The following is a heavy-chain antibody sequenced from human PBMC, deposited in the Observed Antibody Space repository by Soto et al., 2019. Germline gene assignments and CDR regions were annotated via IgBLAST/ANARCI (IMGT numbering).Heavy chain of an antibody. CDR3: TIQNARGVPDY. CDR1: GFTFSNAW. V-gene: IGHV3-15*07. J-gene: IGHJ4*02. D-gene: IGHD3-10*01. Sequence: EVQLVESGGGLVKPGGSLRLSCAASGFTFSNAWMNWVRQAPGKGLEWVGRIKSKTDGGTTDYAAPVKGRFTISRDDSKNMLYLQMNSLKTEDTAVYYCTIQNARGVPDYWGQGTLVTVSS. CDR2: IKSKTDGGTT.